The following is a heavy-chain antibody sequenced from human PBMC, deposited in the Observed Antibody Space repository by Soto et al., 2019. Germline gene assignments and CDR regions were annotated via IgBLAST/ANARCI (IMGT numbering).Heavy chain of an antibody. D-gene: IGHD1-26*01. CDR2: ISDSGDIT. V-gene: IGHV3-23*01. Sequence: PGGSLRLSCAASEFTFSTYAMTWVRQAPGRGLQWVATISDSGDITYYADSVKGRFTISRDNSRNTLYLQMNNLRAEDTALYHCAKNQGVELVPLATVDWFDPWGQGSVVTVSS. J-gene: IGHJ5*02. CDR1: EFTFSTYA. CDR3: AKNQGVELVPLATVDWFDP.